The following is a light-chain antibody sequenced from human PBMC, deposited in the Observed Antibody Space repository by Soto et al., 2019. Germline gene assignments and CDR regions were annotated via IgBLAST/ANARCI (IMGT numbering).Light chain of an antibody. Sequence: DIQMTQSPSTLSASVGDRVTITCRASQTTSGWLAWYQQKPGKAPKLLIYKASILESGVPSRFSGSRSGTEFTLTISTLQPDDFATYYCQQCDTYPLTCGGGTKVEI. V-gene: IGKV1-5*03. CDR2: KAS. CDR3: QQCDTYPLT. J-gene: IGKJ4*01. CDR1: QTTSGW.